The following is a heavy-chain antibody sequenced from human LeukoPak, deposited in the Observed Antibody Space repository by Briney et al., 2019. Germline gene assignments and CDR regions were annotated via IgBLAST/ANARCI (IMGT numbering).Heavy chain of an antibody. V-gene: IGHV3-23*01. J-gene: IGHJ4*02. CDR1: GFTFSSCA. CDR3: ASGPYSSSYFAS. D-gene: IGHD6-13*01. Sequence: GGSLRLSCAASGFTFSSCAMKWVRQAPGKGLEWVADISGGGEHTFYADSVKGRFTISRDNSKDTLHLQMNILRPEDTALYYCASGPYSSSYFASWGQGTMVTVSS. CDR2: ISGGGEHT.